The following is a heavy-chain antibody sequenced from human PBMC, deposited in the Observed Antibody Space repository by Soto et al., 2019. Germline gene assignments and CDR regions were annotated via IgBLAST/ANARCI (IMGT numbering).Heavy chain of an antibody. CDR1: GFSLSTSGVG. D-gene: IGHD3-9*01. J-gene: IGHJ6*02. CDR3: AHELRYFDCFATDYGMDV. CDR2: IYWNDDK. V-gene: IGHV2-5*01. Sequence: SGPTLVNPXQTLTLTCTFSGFSLSTSGVGVGWIRQPPGKALEWLALIYWNDDKRYSPSLKSRLTITKDTSKNQVVLTMTNMDPVDTATYYCAHELRYFDCFATDYGMDVWGQGTTVTVSS.